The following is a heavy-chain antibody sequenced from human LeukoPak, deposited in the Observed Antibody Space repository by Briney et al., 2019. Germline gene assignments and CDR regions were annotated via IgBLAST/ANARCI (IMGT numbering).Heavy chain of an antibody. J-gene: IGHJ4*02. CDR2: INNGGLSI. D-gene: IGHD1-26*01. CDR1: GFNFSNYW. CDR3: AKKSGGPSPFDY. V-gene: IGHV3-74*03. Sequence: GGSLRLSCAASGFNFSNYWMHWVRQVPGKGPVWVSRINNGGLSITYAESGKGRFTISRDNSENTLYLQMNSLRAEDTAVYYCAKKSGGPSPFDYWGQGTLVTVSS.